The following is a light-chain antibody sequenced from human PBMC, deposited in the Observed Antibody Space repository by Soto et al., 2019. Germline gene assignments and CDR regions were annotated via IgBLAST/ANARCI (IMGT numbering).Light chain of an antibody. CDR1: QSVYSY. CDR2: QTS. V-gene: IGKV3-11*01. CDR3: HQRQSWPRT. Sequence: EILLTQSPATLSLSPGERATLSCRASQSVYSYLAWYQHRPGQAPRLLIYQTSIRAAGIPARFSASGTGTDFTLTISDVQPEDFAVYYCHQRQSWPRTFGQGTKVDIK. J-gene: IGKJ1*01.